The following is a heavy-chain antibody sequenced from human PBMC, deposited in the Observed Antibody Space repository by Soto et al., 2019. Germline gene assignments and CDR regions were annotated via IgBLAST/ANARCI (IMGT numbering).Heavy chain of an antibody. V-gene: IGHV4-39*01. D-gene: IGHD3-10*01. CDR2: IYYSGST. J-gene: IGHJ5*02. CDR1: GGSIRSSTYY. Sequence: PSETLSLTCTVSGGSIRSSTYYWGWIRQPPGKGLEWIGSIYYSGSTYYNPSLKSRVTISVDTSKNQFSLKLSSVTAADTAVYYCASVPFMVRGVITIGRWFDPWGQGTLVTVSS. CDR3: ASVPFMVRGVITIGRWFDP.